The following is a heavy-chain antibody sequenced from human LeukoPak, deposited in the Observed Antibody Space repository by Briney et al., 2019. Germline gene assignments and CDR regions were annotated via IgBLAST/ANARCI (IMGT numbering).Heavy chain of an antibody. D-gene: IGHD5-24*01. CDR1: GFTFSSYW. V-gene: IGHV3-7*03. CDR2: IKKDGSEK. CDR3: ARDDRNLPVEMATTDY. J-gene: IGHJ4*02. Sequence: GGSLRLSCAASGFTFSSYWMSWVRQAPGKGLEWVANIKKDGSEKYYVDSVKGRFTISRDNAKNSLYLQMNSLRSDDTAVYYCARDDRNLPVEMATTDYWGQGTLVTVSS.